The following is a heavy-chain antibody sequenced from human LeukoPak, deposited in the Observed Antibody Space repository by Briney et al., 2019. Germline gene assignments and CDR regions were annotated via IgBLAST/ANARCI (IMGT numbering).Heavy chain of an antibody. CDR3: VKTKAASGTDY. Sequence: GGSLRLSCAASGFTYNSYGMRWVRQARGRGLEGVSGISSSGFSTYYADSVKGRFTISRDNSKNTLYLQMNSLRVEDTAVYYCVKTKAASGTDYWGQGTLVTVSS. J-gene: IGHJ4*02. CDR2: ISSSGFST. V-gene: IGHV3-23*01. CDR1: GFTYNSYG. D-gene: IGHD6-13*01.